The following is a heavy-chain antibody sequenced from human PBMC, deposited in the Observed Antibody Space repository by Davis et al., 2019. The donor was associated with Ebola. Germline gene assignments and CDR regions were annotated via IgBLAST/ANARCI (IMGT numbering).Heavy chain of an antibody. J-gene: IGHJ6*02. CDR2: INSDGSSP. CDR1: GFTFSRYW. Sequence: PGGSLRLSCAASGFTFSRYWMHWVRHAPGKGLVWVSLINSDGSSPTYADSVKGRFTISRDNAKNTLYLQMHSLRAEDTAVYYCARDWSLYYYYGMDVWGQGTTVTVS. D-gene: IGHD2-8*02. CDR3: ARDWSLYYYYGMDV. V-gene: IGHV3-74*01.